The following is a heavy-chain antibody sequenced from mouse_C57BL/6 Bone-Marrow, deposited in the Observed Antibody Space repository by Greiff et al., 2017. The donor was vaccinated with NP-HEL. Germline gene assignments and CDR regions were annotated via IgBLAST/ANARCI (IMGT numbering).Heavy chain of an antibody. J-gene: IGHJ4*01. V-gene: IGHV5-9-1*02. Sequence: RLEWVAYISSGGDYIYYADTVKGRFTISRDNARNTLYLQMSSLKSEDTAMYYCTRDRYYGTPYYAMDYWGQGTSVTVSS. CDR2: ISSGGDYI. CDR3: TRDRYYGTPYYAMDY. D-gene: IGHD1-1*01.